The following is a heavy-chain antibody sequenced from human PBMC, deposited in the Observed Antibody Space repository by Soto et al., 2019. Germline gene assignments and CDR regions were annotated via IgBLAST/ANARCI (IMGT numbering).Heavy chain of an antibody. D-gene: IGHD1-1*01. Sequence: QVHLVQSGAEVKKPGASVKVSCKGSGYAFTTYGITWVRQAPGQGLEWMGWISAHNGNTKYAQKLQGRVTVTRDTSTSTAYMELRSLGSDDTAVYYCARGRYGDYWGQGALVTVSS. CDR1: GYAFTTYG. CDR2: ISAHNGNT. J-gene: IGHJ4*02. CDR3: ARGRYGDY. V-gene: IGHV1-18*01.